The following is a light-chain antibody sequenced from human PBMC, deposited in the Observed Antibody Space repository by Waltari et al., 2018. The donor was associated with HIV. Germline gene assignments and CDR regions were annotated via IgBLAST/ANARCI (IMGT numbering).Light chain of an antibody. CDR3: QQSDNLPLT. CDR2: DAS. J-gene: IGKJ5*01. Sequence: DIQMTQFPSSLSASVGDRVTITCRASQDISNSLNWYQQKPAEAPKLLIYDASNMQTGVPASFSGSGSGTYFTFNIASLQPSDVRTYVCQQSDNLPLTFGQGTRLEIK. V-gene: IGKV1-33*01. CDR1: QDISNS.